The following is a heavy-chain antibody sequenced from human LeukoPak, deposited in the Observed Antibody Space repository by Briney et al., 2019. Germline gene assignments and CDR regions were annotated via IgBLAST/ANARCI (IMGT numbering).Heavy chain of an antibody. D-gene: IGHD2-15*01. J-gene: IGHJ3*02. CDR3: AKDVVALGAFDI. CDR1: GFTFSSYG. Sequence: GGSLRLSCAASGFTFSSYGMHWVRQAPGKGLEWVAVISYDGSNKYYADSVKGRFTISRDNSKNTLYLQMNSLRAEDTAVYYCAKDVVALGAFDIWGQGTMVTVSS. CDR2: ISYDGSNK. V-gene: IGHV3-30*18.